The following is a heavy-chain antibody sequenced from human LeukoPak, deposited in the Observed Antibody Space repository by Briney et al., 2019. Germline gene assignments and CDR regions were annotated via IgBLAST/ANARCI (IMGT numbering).Heavy chain of an antibody. V-gene: IGHV1-69*05. J-gene: IGHJ4*02. CDR1: GGTFSSYA. CDR3: ARQYCSNTSCYFDY. Sequence: ASVKVPCKASGGTFSSYAISWVRQAPGQGLEWMGGIIPIFGTANYAQKFQGRVTITTDESTSTAYMELSSLRSEDTAVYYCARQYCSNTSCYFDYWGQGTLVTVSS. CDR2: IIPIFGTA. D-gene: IGHD2-2*01.